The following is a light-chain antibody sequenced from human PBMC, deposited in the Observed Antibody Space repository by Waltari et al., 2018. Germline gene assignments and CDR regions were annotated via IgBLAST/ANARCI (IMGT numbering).Light chain of an antibody. J-gene: IGKJ4*01. CDR3: QQGYNVPLT. CDR1: QDISFN. Sequence: IQLTQSPSSLSASVGDRITITCQATQDISFNLAWYQQKPGKAPNLLIYKSSTLQTGVPSRFSGSGSGTDFTLTISSLQPEDFASYFCQQGYNVPLTFGGGTKVEIK. V-gene: IGKV1D-13*01. CDR2: KSS.